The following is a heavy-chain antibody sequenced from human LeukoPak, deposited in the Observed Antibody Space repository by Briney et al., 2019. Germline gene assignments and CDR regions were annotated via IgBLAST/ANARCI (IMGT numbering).Heavy chain of an antibody. CDR3: ARDPRFLEWYYFDY. J-gene: IGHJ4*02. CDR1: GGSISSYY. Sequence: SETLSLTCTVSGGSISSYYWSWIRQPPGKGLEWIGYIYYSGSTNYNPSLKSRVTISVDTSKNQFSLKLSSVTAADTAVYCCARDPRFLEWYYFDYWGQGTLVTVSS. CDR2: IYYSGST. D-gene: IGHD3-3*01. V-gene: IGHV4-59*12.